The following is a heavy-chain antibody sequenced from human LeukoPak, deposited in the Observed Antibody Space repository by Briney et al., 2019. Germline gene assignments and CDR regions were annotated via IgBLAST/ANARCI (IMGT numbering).Heavy chain of an antibody. Sequence: ASVKVSCKASGYSFTTYGISWVRQAPGQGLERMGWISAYNGNTNYAQKLQGRVTMTTDTSTSTAYMELRSLRSDDTAVYYCARDMIAVRPNWFDPWGQGTLVTVSS. V-gene: IGHV1-18*01. J-gene: IGHJ5*02. D-gene: IGHD6-6*01. CDR1: GYSFTTYG. CDR2: ISAYNGNT. CDR3: ARDMIAVRPNWFDP.